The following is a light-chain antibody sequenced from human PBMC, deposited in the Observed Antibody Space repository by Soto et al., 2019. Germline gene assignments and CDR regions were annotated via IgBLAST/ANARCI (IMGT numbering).Light chain of an antibody. J-gene: IGKJ1*01. CDR1: QSVDNN. Sequence: IVMTQSPFTLSASPGESATLSCRASQSVDNNVAWYQQKPGQAPRLLTVGSFARATGIPARFSGSGSGTEFTLTISSLQSEDFAVYFCQQYADWPMTFGQGTKVDIK. CDR3: QQYADWPMT. V-gene: IGKV3-15*01. CDR2: GSF.